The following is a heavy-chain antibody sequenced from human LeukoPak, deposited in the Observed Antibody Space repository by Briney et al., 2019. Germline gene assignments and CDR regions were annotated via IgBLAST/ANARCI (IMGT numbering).Heavy chain of an antibody. CDR2: ISGSSSSI. CDR1: GFTFSSDS. CDR3: ASGGLDAFHT. J-gene: IGHJ3*02. Sequence: GGSLRLSRAASGFTFSSDSMNWVRQAPGKGLEWVSYISGSSSSIYYADSVKGRFTISRDNAKNSLYLQMNSLRAEDTAVYYCASGGLDAFHTWGQGTMVIVSS. D-gene: IGHD3-16*01. V-gene: IGHV3-48*04.